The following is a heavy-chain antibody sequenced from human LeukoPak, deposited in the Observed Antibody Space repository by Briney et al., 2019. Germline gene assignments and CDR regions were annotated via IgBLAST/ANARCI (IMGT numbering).Heavy chain of an antibody. CDR3: ARDLDY. V-gene: IGHV3-7*01. J-gene: IGHJ4*02. Sequence: GGSLSLSCAASKFTFSTYLMSWVRQAPGKGLEWVACIKQDGTEKYYVDSVKGRFTISRDNAKNSLYLQMNSLRAEDTGVYYCARDLDYWGQGTLVTVSS. CDR1: KFTFSTYL. CDR2: IKQDGTEK.